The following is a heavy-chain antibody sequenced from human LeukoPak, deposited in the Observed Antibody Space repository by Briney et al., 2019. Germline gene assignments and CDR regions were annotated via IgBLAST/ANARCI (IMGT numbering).Heavy chain of an antibody. V-gene: IGHV3-7*01. CDR1: GFTFSSNW. CDR2: IKQDGSEK. Sequence: GGSLRLSCGASGFTFSSNWMSWVRQAPGKGLEWVANIKQDGSEKYYVDSVKGRFTISRDNAKNSLYLQMNSLRVEDTAVYYCARVSAVRGVIDYYYGMDVWGQGTTVTVSS. J-gene: IGHJ6*02. D-gene: IGHD3-10*01. CDR3: ARVSAVRGVIDYYYGMDV.